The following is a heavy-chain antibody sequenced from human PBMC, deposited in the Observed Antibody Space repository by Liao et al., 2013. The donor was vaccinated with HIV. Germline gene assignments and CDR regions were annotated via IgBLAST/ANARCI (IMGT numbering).Heavy chain of an antibody. D-gene: IGHD6-19*01. V-gene: IGHV4-59*01. Sequence: QVQLQESGPGLVKPSETLSLTCTVSGGSISSYFWSWIRQPPREGTWSGLGSYILLVGGTNYNPSPQESSHHICRYVQRTSSPSKLSSVTAADTAVYYCAREPYSSALVRTGGIXYYWGRGNPGHRLL. CDR1: GGSISSYF. J-gene: IGHJ4*02. CDR3: AREPYSSALVRTGGIXYY. CDR2: ILLVGGT.